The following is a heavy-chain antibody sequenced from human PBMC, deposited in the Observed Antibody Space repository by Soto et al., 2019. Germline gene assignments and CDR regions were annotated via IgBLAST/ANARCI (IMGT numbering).Heavy chain of an antibody. V-gene: IGHV4-59*11. CDR2: VYSNGAT. D-gene: IGHD3-16*01. CDR1: GGSMSGLY. CDR3: ARGMDRKIGLFDL. Sequence: QVQLQEAGPGLVKPSETLSITCTVSGGSMSGLYWSWIRQSPLKGLEWIVYVYSNGATNYNPSFKGRVTLSVDTSKNQFSLRLTSVTAADTAVYYCARGMDRKIGLFDLWGPGNLITVAS. J-gene: IGHJ5*02.